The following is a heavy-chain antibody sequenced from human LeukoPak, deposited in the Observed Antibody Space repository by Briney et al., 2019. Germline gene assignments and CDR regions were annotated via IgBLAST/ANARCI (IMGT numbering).Heavy chain of an antibody. CDR3: ASRGIAAAGIDY. J-gene: IGHJ4*02. Sequence: SETLSLTCTVSGGSISSYYWSWIRQPPGKGLEGIGYIYYSGSTTYSPSLESRVTISVDTSKNQFSLKLSSVTAADTAVYYCASRGIAAAGIDYWGQGTLVTVSS. D-gene: IGHD6-13*01. CDR2: IYYSGST. V-gene: IGHV4-59*08. CDR1: GGSISSYY.